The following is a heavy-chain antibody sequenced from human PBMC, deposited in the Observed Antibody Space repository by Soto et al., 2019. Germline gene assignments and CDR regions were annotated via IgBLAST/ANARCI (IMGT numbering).Heavy chain of an antibody. V-gene: IGHV1-69*02. Sequence: SVKVSCKASGGTFSSYTISWVRQAPGQGLEWMGRIIPILGIANYAQKFQGRVTITADNSTSTAYMELSSLRSEDTAVYYCASLETSSGKNYYFDYWGQGTLVTVSS. D-gene: IGHD3-22*01. J-gene: IGHJ4*02. CDR1: GGTFSSYT. CDR2: IIPILGIA. CDR3: ASLETSSGKNYYFDY.